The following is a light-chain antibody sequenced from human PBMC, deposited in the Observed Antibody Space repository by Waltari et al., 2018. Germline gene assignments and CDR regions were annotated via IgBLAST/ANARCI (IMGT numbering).Light chain of an antibody. Sequence: EIVLTQSPATLSLSPGERATLPCRASQSVSSSYLAWYQQKPGLAPRLLIYDASSRATGIPDRFSGSGSGTDFTLTISRLEPEDFAVYYCQQYGSSPEYTFGQGTKLEIK. CDR2: DAS. J-gene: IGKJ2*01. CDR1: QSVSSSY. V-gene: IGKV3D-20*01. CDR3: QQYGSSPEYT.